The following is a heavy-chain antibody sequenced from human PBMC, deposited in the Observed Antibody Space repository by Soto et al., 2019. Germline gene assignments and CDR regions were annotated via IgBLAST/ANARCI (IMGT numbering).Heavy chain of an antibody. J-gene: IGHJ4*02. Sequence: SETLSLTCTVSGGSICSSSYYWGWIRQPPGKGLEWIGSIYYSGSTYYNPSLKSRVTISVDTSKNQFSLKLSSVTAADTAVYYCASRITIFGVDPLFDYWGQGTLVTVSS. CDR3: ASRITIFGVDPLFDY. CDR2: IYYSGST. V-gene: IGHV4-39*01. D-gene: IGHD3-3*01. CDR1: GGSICSSSYY.